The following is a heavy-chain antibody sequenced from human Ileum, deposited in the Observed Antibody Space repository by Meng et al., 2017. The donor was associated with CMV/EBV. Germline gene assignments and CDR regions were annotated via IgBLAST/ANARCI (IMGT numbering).Heavy chain of an antibody. Sequence: GFPVSSYGIHWVRQFPGKGLEGVGGLWYDGSRKYFAGSVQGRFSISRDDSKNTMYLQMNSLRAEDTAVYYCARDNDGSSHYSQFDYWGQGTLVTVSS. V-gene: IGHV3-33*01. CDR1: GFPVSSYG. J-gene: IGHJ4*02. D-gene: IGHD3-22*01. CDR3: ARDNDGSSHYSQFDY. CDR2: LWYDGSRK.